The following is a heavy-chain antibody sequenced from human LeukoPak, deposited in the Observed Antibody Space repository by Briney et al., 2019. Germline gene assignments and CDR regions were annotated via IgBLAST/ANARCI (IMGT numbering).Heavy chain of an antibody. CDR3: ARVICTAGSCYGYLIFDN. CDR2: ISSSSSYI. CDR1: GFTFSSYS. J-gene: IGHJ4*02. V-gene: IGHV3-21*03. D-gene: IGHD2-15*01. Sequence: GGSLRLSCAASGFTFSSYSMNWVRQAPGKGLEWVLSISSSSSYIYYADSVKGRFTISRDNAKNSIYLQMNSPRADDTAVYYCARVICTAGSCYGYLIFDNWGQGTLVTVSS.